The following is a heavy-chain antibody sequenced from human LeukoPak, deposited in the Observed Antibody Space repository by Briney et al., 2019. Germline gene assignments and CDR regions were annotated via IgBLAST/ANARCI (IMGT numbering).Heavy chain of an antibody. Sequence: GSLRLSCAASGFTLRSYSVNWVRQAPGKGLEWVSYISSSSSYIYYADSVEGRFTISRDNAKNSLYLQMNSLRAEDTAVYYCARAPGWYFDLWGRGTLVTVSS. V-gene: IGHV3-21*01. J-gene: IGHJ2*01. CDR3: ARAPGWYFDL. CDR1: GFTLRSYS. CDR2: ISSSSSYI.